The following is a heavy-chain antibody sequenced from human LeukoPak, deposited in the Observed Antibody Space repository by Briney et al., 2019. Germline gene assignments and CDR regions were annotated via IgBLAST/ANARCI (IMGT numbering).Heavy chain of an antibody. CDR2: IEQDGSEK. CDR3: ARAPYGYSSSWYDY. CDR1: GFTFSSYW. J-gene: IGHJ4*02. D-gene: IGHD6-13*01. V-gene: IGHV3-7*04. Sequence: GGSLRLSCAASGFTFSSYWMSWVRQAPGKGLEWVANIEQDGSEKYYVDSVKGRFTISGDNAKNSLYLQMNSLRAEDTAVYYCARAPYGYSSSWYDYWGQGTLVTVSS.